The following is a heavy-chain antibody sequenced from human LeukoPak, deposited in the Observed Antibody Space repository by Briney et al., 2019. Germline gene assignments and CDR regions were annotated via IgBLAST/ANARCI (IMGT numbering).Heavy chain of an antibody. CDR3: ASGYDYVY. CDR2: IYYSGST. D-gene: IGHD5-12*01. Sequence: PSETLSLTCTVSGGSVSSGSYYWSWIRQPPGKGLEWIGYIYYSGSTNYNPSLKGRVTISVDTSKNQFSLKLSSVTAADTAVYYCASGYDYVYWGQGTLVTVSS. V-gene: IGHV4-61*01. J-gene: IGHJ4*02. CDR1: GGSVSSGSYY.